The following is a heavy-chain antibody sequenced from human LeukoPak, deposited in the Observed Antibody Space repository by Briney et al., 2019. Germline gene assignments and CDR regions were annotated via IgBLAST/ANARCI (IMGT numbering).Heavy chain of an antibody. CDR2: IYYSGST. CDR3: ARGPGIAAAGFDY. V-gene: IGHV4-59*01. CDR1: GGSISSYY. D-gene: IGHD6-13*01. J-gene: IGHJ4*02. Sequence: PSETLSLTCTVSGGSISSYYWSWIRQPPGKGLEWIGYIYYSGSTNYNPSLKSRVTISVDTSKNQFSLKLSSVTAAATAVYYCARGPGIAAAGFDYWGQGTLVTVSS.